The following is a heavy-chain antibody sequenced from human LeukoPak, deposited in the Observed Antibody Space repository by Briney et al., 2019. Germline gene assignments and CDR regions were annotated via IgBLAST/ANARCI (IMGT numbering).Heavy chain of an antibody. J-gene: IGHJ6*03. D-gene: IGHD3-3*01. CDR2: ISASRDIT. CDR1: GFNYSSYT. V-gene: IGHV3-48*01. CDR3: VRGSLASGVVVYYYYYLDV. Sequence: PGGSLRLSCAASGFNYSSYTMTWVRQAPGMGLEWLSYISASRDITYYADSVKGRFTISRDNAKNSLYLQMNSLRAEDTAVYYCVRGSLASGVVVYYYYYLDVWGKGTTVTVSS.